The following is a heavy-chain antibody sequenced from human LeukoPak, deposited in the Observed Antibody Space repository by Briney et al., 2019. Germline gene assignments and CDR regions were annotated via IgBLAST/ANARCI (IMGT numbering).Heavy chain of an antibody. CDR1: GYTFTSYG. CDR2: ISAYNGNT. V-gene: IGHV1-18*01. Sequence: ASVKVSCKASGYTFTSYGISWVRQAPGQGLEWMGWISAYNGNTNYAQKLQGRVTMTTDTSTSTAYMELRSLRSDDTAVYYCARTLSIVGATADWFDPWGQGTLVTVSS. CDR3: ARTLSIVGATADWFDP. J-gene: IGHJ5*02. D-gene: IGHD1-26*01.